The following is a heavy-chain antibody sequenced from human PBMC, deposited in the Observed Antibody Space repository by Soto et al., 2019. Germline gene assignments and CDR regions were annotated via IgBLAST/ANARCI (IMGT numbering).Heavy chain of an antibody. CDR1: GFTFTNYA. V-gene: IGHV3-23*04. Sequence: EVQLVESGGGLVQPGGSLRVSCAASGFTFTNYAMSWVRQAPGKGLEWVSAISGSGGGTYYADSVKGRFTISRDNSNNWKCLAMKSLTGQDTSVYFCARGGGRFGGFAAYFDHWGPGTLVPVSS. D-gene: IGHD3-10*01. CDR2: ISGSGGGT. CDR3: ARGGGRFGGFAAYFDH. J-gene: IGHJ4*02.